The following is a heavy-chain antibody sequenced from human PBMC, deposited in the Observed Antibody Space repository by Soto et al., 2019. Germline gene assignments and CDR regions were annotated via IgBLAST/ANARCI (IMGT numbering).Heavy chain of an antibody. CDR2: LRKKPNSYTT. J-gene: IGHJ6*02. V-gene: IGHV3-72*01. D-gene: IGHD2-15*01. CDR1: GFTFSDYF. Sequence: EVQLVESGGGLVQPGGSLRLSCAESGFTFSDYFMDWVSQAPWKGLEWVGRLRKKPNSYTTEYAASVKGRFTISRVDSKNSQYLQTNSLKAENTAVYYWGRVAVVMVAEQDDYGMDVWGQGTTVTVSS. CDR3: GRVAVVMVAEQDDYGMDV.